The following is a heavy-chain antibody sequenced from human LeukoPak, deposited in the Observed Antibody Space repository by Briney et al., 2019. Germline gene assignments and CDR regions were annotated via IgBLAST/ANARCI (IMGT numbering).Heavy chain of an antibody. D-gene: IGHD5-24*01. Sequence: PSQTLSLTCTVSGGSISSGGYYWSWIRQHPGRVLEWIGYIYYSGSTYYNPSLKSRVTISVDTSKNQFSLKLSSVTAADTAVYYCARGVEMATISPNLIDYWGQGTLVTVSS. CDR2: IYYSGST. CDR3: ARGVEMATISPNLIDY. J-gene: IGHJ4*02. V-gene: IGHV4-31*03. CDR1: GGSISSGGYY.